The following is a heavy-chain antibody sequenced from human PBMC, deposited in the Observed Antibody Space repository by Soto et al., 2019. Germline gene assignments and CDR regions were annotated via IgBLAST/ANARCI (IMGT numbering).Heavy chain of an antibody. Sequence: GGSLRLSCAASGFTLNDYWMHWVRQAPGKGLVWVSRINSDGSITSYADSVKGRFTISGDNAKNTLYLQMNSLRAEDTAVYYCARDAVRPDYWGQGTLVTVSS. D-gene: IGHD2-8*01. CDR2: INSDGSIT. CDR1: GFTLNDYW. CDR3: ARDAVRPDY. V-gene: IGHV3-74*01. J-gene: IGHJ4*02.